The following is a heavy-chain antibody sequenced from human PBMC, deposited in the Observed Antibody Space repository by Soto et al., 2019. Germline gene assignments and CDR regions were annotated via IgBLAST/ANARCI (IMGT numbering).Heavy chain of an antibody. J-gene: IGHJ4*02. Sequence: EVQLLESGGGLVQPGGSLRLSCAASGFTFSSYAMSWVRQAPGKGLEWVSAISGSGGSTYYADSVKGRFTISRDNSKNTLYLQMNSLRAEDTAVYYCAKGGYDFWSGYYRVDYWGQGTLVTVSS. CDR3: AKGGYDFWSGYYRVDY. D-gene: IGHD3-3*01. V-gene: IGHV3-23*01. CDR2: ISGSGGST. CDR1: GFTFSSYA.